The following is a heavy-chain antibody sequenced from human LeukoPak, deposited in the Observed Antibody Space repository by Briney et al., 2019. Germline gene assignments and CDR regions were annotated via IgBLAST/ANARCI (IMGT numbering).Heavy chain of an antibody. CDR2: MYYSGST. CDR1: GGSISSSGYY. CDR3: GRARDLTPGPPPFAS. J-gene: IGHJ4*02. Sequence: SETLSLTCSVSGGSISSSGYYWGWIRQPPGKGLEWIGSMYYSGSTYYNPSLKSRVTLSVDTSKNQFSLSLNSVTAADTAVYYCGRARDLTPGPPPFASWGQGPL. V-gene: IGHV4-39*07. D-gene: IGHD1-14*01.